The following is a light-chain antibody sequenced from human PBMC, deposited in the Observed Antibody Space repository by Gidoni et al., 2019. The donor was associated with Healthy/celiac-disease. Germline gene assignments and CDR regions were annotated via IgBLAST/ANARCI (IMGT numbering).Light chain of an antibody. V-gene: IGKV3-11*01. CDR1: QSVSSY. CDR3: QQRSKWYT. CDR2: DAS. Sequence: EIVLTQSTATLSCSPGERATLSCRASQSVSSYLAWYQQKPGQAPRLLIYDASNRATGIPARFSGSGSGTDFTLTISSLEPEDFAVYYCQQRSKWYTFGQGTKLEIK. J-gene: IGKJ2*01.